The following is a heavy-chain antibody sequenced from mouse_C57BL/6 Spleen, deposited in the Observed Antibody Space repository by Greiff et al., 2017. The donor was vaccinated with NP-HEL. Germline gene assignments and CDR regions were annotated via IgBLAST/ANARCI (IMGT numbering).Heavy chain of an antibody. D-gene: IGHD1-1*01. CDR1: GYTFTDYY. Sequence: EVQLQQSGPELVKPGASVKISCKASGYTFTDYYMNWVKQSHGKSLEWIGDINPNNGGTSYNQKFKGKATLTVDKSSSTADMELRSLTSEDSAVYYCASPSYYYGSSGYFDVWGTGTTVTVSS. CDR3: ASPSYYYGSSGYFDV. V-gene: IGHV1-26*01. CDR2: INPNNGGT. J-gene: IGHJ1*03.